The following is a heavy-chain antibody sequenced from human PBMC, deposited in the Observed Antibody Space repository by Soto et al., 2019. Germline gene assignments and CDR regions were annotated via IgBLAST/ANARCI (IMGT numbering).Heavy chain of an antibody. CDR2: INHSGST. J-gene: IGHJ6*02. CDR3: ARRHDGSGIYPLHYYYYYGMDV. D-gene: IGHD3-10*01. Sequence: QVQLQQWGAGLLKPSETLSLTCAVYGGSFSGYYWSWIRQPPGKGLEWIGEINHSGSTNYNPSLKSRVTVSVDTSKNQFYLKLGSVTAADTAEYYCARRHDGSGIYPLHYYYYYGMDVWGQGTTVTVSS. CDR1: GGSFSGYY. V-gene: IGHV4-34*01.